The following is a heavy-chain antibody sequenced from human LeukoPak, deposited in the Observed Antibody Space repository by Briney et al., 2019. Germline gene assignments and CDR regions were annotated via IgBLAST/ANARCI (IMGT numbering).Heavy chain of an antibody. V-gene: IGHV1-2*06. Sequence: ASVKVSCKASGYTFTGYYMHWVRQAPGQGLEWMGRFDPYSGGASYALKFEGRVTVTRDPSISTDYMELSRLRPDDTTVHYCAGGGGSYGDVWGQGTAVTVSS. J-gene: IGHJ3*01. CDR1: GYTFTGYY. D-gene: IGHD1-26*01. CDR2: FDPYSGGA. CDR3: AGGGGSYGDV.